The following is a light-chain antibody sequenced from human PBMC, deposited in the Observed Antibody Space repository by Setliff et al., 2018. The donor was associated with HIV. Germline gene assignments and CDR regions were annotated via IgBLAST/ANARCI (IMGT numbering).Light chain of an antibody. J-gene: IGLJ1*01. CDR3: CSNTGSNTYV. Sequence: QSVLAQPASVSGSPGQSITISCTGTSSDIGRYNLVSWYQQYPGKAPKLVIYQASKRPSGVSNRFSGSKSGNTASLTISGLQAEDEADYYCCSNTGSNTYVFGTGTKVTV. CDR2: QAS. CDR1: SSDIGRYNL. V-gene: IGLV2-23*01.